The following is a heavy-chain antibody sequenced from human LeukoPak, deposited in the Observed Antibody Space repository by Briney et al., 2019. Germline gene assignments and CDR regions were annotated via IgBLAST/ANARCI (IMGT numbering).Heavy chain of an antibody. CDR1: GGSFSGYY. Sequence: PSETLSLTCTVYGGSFSGYYWSWIRQPPGKGLEWIWEINHSGSTNYNPSLKSRVTVSVDTSKNQFSLKLSSVTAADTAVYYCARGGRHYYYYYYMDVWGKGTTVTVSS. CDR3: ARGGRHYYYYYYMDV. J-gene: IGHJ6*03. V-gene: IGHV4-34*01. CDR2: INHSGST.